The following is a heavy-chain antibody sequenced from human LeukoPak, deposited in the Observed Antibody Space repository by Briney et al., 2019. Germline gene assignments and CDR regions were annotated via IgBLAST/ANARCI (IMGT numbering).Heavy chain of an antibody. D-gene: IGHD6-13*01. V-gene: IGHV5-51*01. Sequence: GESLKISCRGSGYRFANYWIGWVRQMPGKGLEWMGIIYPGDSDTRYSPSFQGQVTISADKSISTAYLQWSSLQASDTAMYYCARHVGSSDVDFWGQGTLVTVSS. CDR2: IYPGDSDT. J-gene: IGHJ4*02. CDR1: GYRFANYW. CDR3: ARHVGSSDVDF.